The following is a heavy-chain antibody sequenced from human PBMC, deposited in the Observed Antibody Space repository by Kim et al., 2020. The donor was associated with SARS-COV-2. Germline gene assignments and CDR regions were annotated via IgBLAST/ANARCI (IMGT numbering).Heavy chain of an antibody. Sequence: GGSLRLSCAASGFTFSSYAMHWVRQAPGKGLEWVAVISYDGSNKYYADSVKGRFTISRDNSKNTLYLQMNSLRAEDTAVYYCARERRPVSGYLYYYYYGMDVWGQGTTVTVSS. CDR2: ISYDGSNK. CDR3: ARERRPVSGYLYYYYYGMDV. J-gene: IGHJ6*02. D-gene: IGHD3-22*01. V-gene: IGHV3-30-3*01. CDR1: GFTFSSYA.